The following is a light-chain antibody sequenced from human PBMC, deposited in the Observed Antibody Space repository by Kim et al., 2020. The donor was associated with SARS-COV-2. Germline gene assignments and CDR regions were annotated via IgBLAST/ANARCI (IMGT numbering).Light chain of an antibody. V-gene: IGLV2-14*01. Sequence: QSALTQPASVSGSPGQSITISCTGTSGDVGSSSFVCWYQQHPDKPPKLMIYDVTKRPSGVSSRFSGSKSGNTASLTISGLQAEDEADYYCISYTSISTWVFGGGTQLTVL. CDR2: DVT. CDR3: ISYTSISTWV. J-gene: IGLJ3*02. CDR1: SGDVGSSSF.